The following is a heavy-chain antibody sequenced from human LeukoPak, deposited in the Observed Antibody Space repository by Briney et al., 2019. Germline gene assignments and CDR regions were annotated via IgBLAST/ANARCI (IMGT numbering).Heavy chain of an antibody. CDR1: GVSISSGGYY. V-gene: IGHV4-31*03. CDR3: ARRMTTVNTGFDY. CDR2: IYYSGST. Sequence: SETLSLTCTVSGVSISSGGYYWSWIRQHPGKGLEWIGYIYYSGSTYYNPSLKSRVAISVDTSMNQFSLKLSSVTAADTAVYYCARRMTTVNTGFDYWGQGTLVTVSS. D-gene: IGHD4-11*01. J-gene: IGHJ4*02.